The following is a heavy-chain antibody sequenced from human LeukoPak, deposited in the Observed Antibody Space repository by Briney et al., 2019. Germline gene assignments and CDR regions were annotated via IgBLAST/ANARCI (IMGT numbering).Heavy chain of an antibody. CDR2: IIPIFGTA. V-gene: IGHV1-69*05. J-gene: IGHJ4*02. D-gene: IGHD2-15*01. CDR3: ARDRFGGGSWNYFDY. CDR1: GGTFSSYA. Sequence: SVKVSCKASGGTFSSYAISWVRQAPGQGLEWVGRIIPIFGTANYAQKFQGRVTITTDESTSTAYMELSSLRSEDTAVYYCARDRFGGGSWNYFDYWGQGTLVTVSS.